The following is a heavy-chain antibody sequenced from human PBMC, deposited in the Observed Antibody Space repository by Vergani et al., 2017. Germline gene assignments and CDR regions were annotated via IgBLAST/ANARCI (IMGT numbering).Heavy chain of an antibody. CDR2: INPNSGGT. D-gene: IGHD2-15*01. CDR1: GYTFTGYY. CDR3: ARDPWRISYYYYGMDV. V-gene: IGHV1-2*02. Sequence: QVQLVQSGAEVKKPGASVKVSCKASGYTFTGYYMHWVRQAPGQGLECMGWINPNSGGTNYAQKFQGRVTMTRDTSISTAYMELSRLRSDDTAVYYCARDPWRISYYYYGMDVWGQGTTVTVSS. J-gene: IGHJ6*02.